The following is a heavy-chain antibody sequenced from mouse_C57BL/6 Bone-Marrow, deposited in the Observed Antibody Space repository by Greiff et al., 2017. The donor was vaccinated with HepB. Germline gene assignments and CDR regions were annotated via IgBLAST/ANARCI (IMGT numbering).Heavy chain of an antibody. J-gene: IGHJ1*03. Sequence: QVQLKESGPGLVQPSQSLSITCTVSGFSLTSYGVHWVRQSPGKGLEWLGVIWRGGSTDYNAAFMSRLSITKDNSKSQVFFKMNSLQADDTAIYYCAKKLHYYGSSYWYFDVWGTGTTVTVSS. D-gene: IGHD1-1*01. CDR1: GFSLTSYG. CDR3: AKKLHYYGSSYWYFDV. V-gene: IGHV2-5*01. CDR2: IWRGGST.